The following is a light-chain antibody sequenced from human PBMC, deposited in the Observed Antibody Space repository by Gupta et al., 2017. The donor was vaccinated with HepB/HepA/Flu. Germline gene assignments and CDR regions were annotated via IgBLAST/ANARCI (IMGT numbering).Light chain of an antibody. V-gene: IGKV1-5*03. CDR3: QQANTYPWT. J-gene: IGKJ1*01. Sequence: DIQMTQSPSTLYASVGDRVTITCRASQSIYNWLAWYQQKPGKAPKVLIYQASNLESGVPSRFSGTGSGTEFTLTISSLQPDDFATYFCQQANTYPWTFGQGTKVEIK. CDR2: QAS. CDR1: QSIYNW.